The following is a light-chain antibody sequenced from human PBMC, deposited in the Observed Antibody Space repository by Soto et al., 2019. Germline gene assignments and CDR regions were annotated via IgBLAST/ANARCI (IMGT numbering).Light chain of an antibody. CDR2: AAS. CDR3: QKYNSAPLT. V-gene: IGKV1-27*01. Sequence: DIQMTQSPSSLSASVGDRVTITCRASRGINNYLAWYQQKPGKVPKLLIYAASTLQSGVPSRFSGSGSGTDFTLTISSLQPEDVGTFYCQKYNSAPLTFDGGTKVEI. J-gene: IGKJ4*01. CDR1: RGINNY.